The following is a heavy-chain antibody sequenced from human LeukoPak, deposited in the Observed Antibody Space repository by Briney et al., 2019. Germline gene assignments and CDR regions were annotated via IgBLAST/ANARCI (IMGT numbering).Heavy chain of an antibody. V-gene: IGHV4-39*07. CDR2: IYYSGST. D-gene: IGHD2/OR15-2a*01. Sequence: SETLSLTCAVSGGSISSSSYCWGWIRQPPGKGLEWIGSIYYSGSTYYNPSLKTRVTMSVDTSRNQLFLRLTSVTAADTAVYYCASSFPKFEYWDQGTLVTVSS. CDR3: ASSFPKFEY. CDR1: GGSISSSSYC. J-gene: IGHJ4*02.